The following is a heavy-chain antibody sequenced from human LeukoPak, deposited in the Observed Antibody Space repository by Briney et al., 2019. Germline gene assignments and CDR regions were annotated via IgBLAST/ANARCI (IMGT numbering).Heavy chain of an antibody. CDR2: IHYTGST. V-gene: IGHV4-61*01. CDR1: GYSISSGYY. D-gene: IGHD3-10*01. Sequence: SETLSFTCTVSGYSISSGYYWGWIRQPPGKGLECIGYIHYTGSTNYNPSLKIRVTISVDTSKNQFSLKLSSVTAADTAIYYCARGGYYGSGNDFRFDPWGQGTLVTVSS. CDR3: ARGGYYGSGNDFRFDP. J-gene: IGHJ5*02.